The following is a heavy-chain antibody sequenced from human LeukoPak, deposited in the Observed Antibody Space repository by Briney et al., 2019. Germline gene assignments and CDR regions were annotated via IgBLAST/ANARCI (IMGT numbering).Heavy chain of an antibody. CDR2: IRYDGSNK. V-gene: IGHV3-30*02. CDR3: AKESFPYGSGSYYHFDY. D-gene: IGHD3-10*01. Sequence: GGSLRLSCAASGFTFSSYGMHWVRQAPGKGLEWVAFIRYDGSNKYYADSVKGRFTISSDNSKNTLYLQMNSLRAEDTAVYYCAKESFPYGSGSYYHFDYWGQGTLVTVSS. CDR1: GFTFSSYG. J-gene: IGHJ4*02.